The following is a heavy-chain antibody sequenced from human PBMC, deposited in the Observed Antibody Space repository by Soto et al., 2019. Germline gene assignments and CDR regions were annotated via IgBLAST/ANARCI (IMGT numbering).Heavy chain of an antibody. CDR2: ISNGDDT. CDR3: ARGGQPGYGTSRSCARIWFDP. CDR1: VFTVSTNY. Sequence: EVQLVETGGGLIQPGGSLRLSCAVSVFTVSTNYMSWVRQAPGRGLEWVSLISNGDDTYYADSVKGRFSISRDNSKNTLYLQMDYLIAEDTAVYYCARGGQPGYGTSRSCARIWFDPWGQGTLVTVSS. V-gene: IGHV3-53*02. D-gene: IGHD2-2*01. J-gene: IGHJ5*02.